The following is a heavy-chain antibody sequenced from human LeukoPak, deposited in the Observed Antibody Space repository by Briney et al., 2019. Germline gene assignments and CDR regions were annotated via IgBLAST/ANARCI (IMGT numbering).Heavy chain of an antibody. D-gene: IGHD2-15*01. J-gene: IGHJ3*02. CDR1: GGSFSGYY. CDR2: INHSGST. V-gene: IGHV4-34*01. Sequence: KSSETLSLTCAVYGGSFSGYYWSWIRQPPGKGLEWIGEINHSGSTNYNPSLKSRVTISVDTSKNQFSLKLSSVTAADTAVYYCARDYRCSGGSCYSSTVTSAFDIWGQGTMVTVSS. CDR3: ARDYRCSGGSCYSSTVTSAFDI.